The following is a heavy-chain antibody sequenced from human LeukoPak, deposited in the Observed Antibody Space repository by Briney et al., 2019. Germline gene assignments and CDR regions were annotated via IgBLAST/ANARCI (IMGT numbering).Heavy chain of an antibody. CDR1: GYTFTSYD. CDR3: ARPNYDFWSGWAFDI. CDR2: MNPNSGNT. D-gene: IGHD3-3*01. Sequence: ASVKVSCKASGYTFTSYDINWVRQATGQGLGWMGWMNPNSGNTGYAQKFQGRVTITRNTSISTAYMELSSLRSEDTAVYYCARPNYDFWSGWAFDIWGQGTMVTVSS. J-gene: IGHJ3*02. V-gene: IGHV1-8*03.